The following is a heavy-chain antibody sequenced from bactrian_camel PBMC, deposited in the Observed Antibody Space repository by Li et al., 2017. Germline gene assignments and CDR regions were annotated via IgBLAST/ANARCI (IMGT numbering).Heavy chain of an antibody. J-gene: IGHJ4*01. CDR3: AATNTCGPLTNPYPPPLHAPAYNY. CDR1: GYTYYTYR. CDR2: IAPSTGST. Sequence: VQLVESGGGSVQAGGSLRLSCATSGYTYYTYRVGWFRQAPGKEREGVAAIAPSTGSTYYDDSIKGRFTVSHVNSNNTLHLQMNSLKPEDTAVYYCAATNTCGPLTNPYPPPLHAPAYNYWGQGTQVTVS. D-gene: IGHD1*01. V-gene: IGHV3S59*01.